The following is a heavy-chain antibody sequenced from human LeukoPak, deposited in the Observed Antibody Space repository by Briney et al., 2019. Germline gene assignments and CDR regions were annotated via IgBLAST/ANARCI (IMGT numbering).Heavy chain of an antibody. D-gene: IGHD3-9*01. V-gene: IGHV1-18*01. J-gene: IGHJ4*02. CDR1: GYTFTSYG. CDR2: ISAYNGNT. Sequence: ASVKVSCKASGYTFTSYGISWVRQAPGQGLEWMGWISAYNGNTNYAQKLQGRVTMTTDTSTSTAYMELRSLRSDDTAVYYCAREGLRYFDWLSEAFDYWGQGTLVTVSS. CDR3: AREGLRYFDWLSEAFDY.